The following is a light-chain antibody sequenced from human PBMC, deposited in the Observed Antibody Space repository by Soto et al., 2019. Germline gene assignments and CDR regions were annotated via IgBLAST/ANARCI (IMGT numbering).Light chain of an antibody. CDR1: QSITTY. J-gene: IGKJ1*01. CDR2: STS. V-gene: IGKV1-39*01. CDR3: QQSYSTPRT. Sequence: SGSLGDIVTITCRASQSITTYLNWYQQKPGTAPRLLISSTSTLQSGVPSKFSGSGSGTDFTLTISNLQPEDSATYFCQQSYSTPRTFGQGTKVEIK.